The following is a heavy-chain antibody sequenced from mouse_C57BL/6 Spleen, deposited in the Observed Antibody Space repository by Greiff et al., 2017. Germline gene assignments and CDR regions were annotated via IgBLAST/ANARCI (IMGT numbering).Heavy chain of an antibody. J-gene: IGHJ4*01. V-gene: IGHV7-3*01. Sequence: EVHLVESGGGLVQPGGSLSLSCAASGFTFTDYYMSWVSQPPGQALEWLGFISNKDNGYTTEYSVSVKGRFTISRDNSQSILYHQRNALRAEDSATYYCAGDINYYGSRNARDYWGQGTSVTVSS. CDR1: GFTFTDYY. CDR3: AGDINYYGSRNARDY. CDR2: ISNKDNGYTT. D-gene: IGHD1-1*01.